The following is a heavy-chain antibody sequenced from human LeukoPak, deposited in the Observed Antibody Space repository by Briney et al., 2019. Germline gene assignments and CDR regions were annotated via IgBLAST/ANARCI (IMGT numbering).Heavy chain of an antibody. CDR2: IYDSGST. Sequence: SETLSLTCTVSGGSIRSSYYYWGWIRQPPGKGLEWIGSIYDSGSTYYNPSLKSRVTISVGTSKNQFSLKLNSVTAADTAVYYCARQGVGATDCWGQGTLVTVSS. CDR3: ARQGVGATDC. J-gene: IGHJ4*02. CDR1: GGSIRSSYYY. V-gene: IGHV4-39*01. D-gene: IGHD1-26*01.